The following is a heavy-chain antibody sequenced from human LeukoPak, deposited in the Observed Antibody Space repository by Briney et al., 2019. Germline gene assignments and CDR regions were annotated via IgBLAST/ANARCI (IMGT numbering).Heavy chain of an antibody. Sequence: GGSLRLSCAASGFTFSSNYMSWVRQAPGKGLEWVSVIYSGGSTYYADSVKGRFTISRDNSKNTLYLQMNSLRAEDTAVYYCARDCSSTSCHDYWGQGTLVTVSS. J-gene: IGHJ4*02. V-gene: IGHV3-66*01. CDR1: GFTFSSNY. D-gene: IGHD2-2*01. CDR3: ARDCSSTSCHDY. CDR2: IYSGGST.